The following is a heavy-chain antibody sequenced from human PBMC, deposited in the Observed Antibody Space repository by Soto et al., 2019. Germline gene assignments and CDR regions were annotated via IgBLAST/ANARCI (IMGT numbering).Heavy chain of an antibody. CDR1: GYTFTSYG. V-gene: IGHV1-18*01. CDR3: ARDPSYYGDYPRGTFDY. Sequence: RASVKVSCKASGYTFTSYGISWLRQAPGQGLEWMGWISAYNGNTNYAQKLQGRVTMTTDTSTSTAYMELRSLRSDDTAVYYCARDPSYYGDYPRGTFDYWGQGTLVTVS. D-gene: IGHD4-17*01. J-gene: IGHJ4*02. CDR2: ISAYNGNT.